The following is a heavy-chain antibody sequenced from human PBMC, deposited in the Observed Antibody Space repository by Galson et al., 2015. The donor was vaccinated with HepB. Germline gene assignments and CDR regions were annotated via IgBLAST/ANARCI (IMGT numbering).Heavy chain of an antibody. CDR3: GRGYYGSGSPQGFEY. D-gene: IGHD3-10*01. CDR2: INTDGGSI. V-gene: IGHV3-74*01. CDR1: GFTFSNYW. Sequence: SLRLSCAASGFTFSNYWMHWVRQAPGKGLVWVSRINTDGGSINYADSVKGRFTVSRDNAENTLHLQMSSLRTEDTAVYYCGRGYYGSGSPQGFEYWGQGTLVTVSS. J-gene: IGHJ4*02.